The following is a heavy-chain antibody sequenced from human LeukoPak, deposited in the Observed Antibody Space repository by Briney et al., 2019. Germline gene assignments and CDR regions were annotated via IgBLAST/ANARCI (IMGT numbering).Heavy chain of an antibody. CDR3: ARSHLEAFDI. CDR1: GGSISSYY. V-gene: IGHV4-59*01. D-gene: IGHD1-1*01. CDR2: IYYSGST. Sequence: SETLSLTCTVSGGSISSYYWSWIRQPPGKGLEWIGYIYYSGSTNYNPSLKSRVTISVDTSKNQFFLKLSSVTAADTAVYYCARSHLEAFDIWGQGTMVTVSS. J-gene: IGHJ3*02.